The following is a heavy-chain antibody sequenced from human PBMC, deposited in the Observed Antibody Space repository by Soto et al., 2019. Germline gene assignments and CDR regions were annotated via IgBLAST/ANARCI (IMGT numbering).Heavy chain of an antibody. V-gene: IGHV3-23*01. CDR3: AKDNGNYGSGTFSH. CDR2: ITGGGGT. D-gene: IGHD3-10*01. CDR1: GFTFNVYA. J-gene: IGHJ4*02. Sequence: EVELLESGGGLVQPGGSLRLSCAASGFTFNVYAMNWVRQAPGKGLEWVSGITGGGGTNYGDSVRGRFTISRDSPRNTLYLQMSGLRAEDTAVYYCAKDNGNYGSGTFSHWGQGTLVTVSS.